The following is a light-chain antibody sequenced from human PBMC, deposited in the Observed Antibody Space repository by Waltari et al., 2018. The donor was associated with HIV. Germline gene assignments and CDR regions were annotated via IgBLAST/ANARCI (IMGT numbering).Light chain of an antibody. V-gene: IGLV1-44*01. CDR3: AAWDDSLNGDVV. Sequence: QSVLTQPPSASGTPGPRVTISCSGSSSNIGSNTVNWYQQLPGTAPKLLIYSNNQRPSGVPDRFSGSKSGTSASLAISGLQSEDEADYYCAAWDDSLNGDVVFGGGTKLTVL. J-gene: IGLJ2*01. CDR1: SSNIGSNT. CDR2: SNN.